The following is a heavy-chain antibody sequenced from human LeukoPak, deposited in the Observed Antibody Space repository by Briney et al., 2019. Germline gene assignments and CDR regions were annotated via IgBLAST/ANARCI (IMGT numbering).Heavy chain of an antibody. Sequence: SETLSLTCTVSGGSISSYYWSWIRQPPGKGLEWIGYIYYSGSTNYNPSLKSRVTISVDMSKNQFSLKLSSVAAADTAVYYCARSGANWGDAFDIWGQGTMVTVSS. CDR3: ARSGANWGDAFDI. CDR1: GGSISSYY. D-gene: IGHD7-27*01. V-gene: IGHV4-59*01. J-gene: IGHJ3*02. CDR2: IYYSGST.